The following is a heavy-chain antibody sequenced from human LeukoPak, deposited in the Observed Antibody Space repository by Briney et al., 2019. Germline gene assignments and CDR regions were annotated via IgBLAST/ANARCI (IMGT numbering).Heavy chain of an antibody. Sequence: PSETLSLTCTVSGGSISNKYWSWIRQPPGKGLEWIGYIYYSGSTNYNPSLKSRVTISVDTSKNQFSLKLNSVSAADTAVYYCARLTVPLRFDPWGQGTLVTVSS. V-gene: IGHV4-59*01. CDR1: GGSISNKY. CDR2: IYYSGST. CDR3: ARLTVPLRFDP. J-gene: IGHJ5*02. D-gene: IGHD2-2*01.